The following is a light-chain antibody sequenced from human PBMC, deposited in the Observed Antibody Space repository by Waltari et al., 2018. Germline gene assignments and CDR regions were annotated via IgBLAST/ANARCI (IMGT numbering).Light chain of an antibody. CDR1: QSVSRY. CDR3: QQRSNWPRT. Sequence: DIVLTQSQATLSLSPGEMATLSCKASQSVSRYLAWYQQKPGQAPRLLIYSASNRATGLPDRFSGSGSGTDFTLTISSLEPEDFAVYYCQQRSNWPRTFGQGTKVEI. J-gene: IGKJ1*01. V-gene: IGKV3-11*01. CDR2: SAS.